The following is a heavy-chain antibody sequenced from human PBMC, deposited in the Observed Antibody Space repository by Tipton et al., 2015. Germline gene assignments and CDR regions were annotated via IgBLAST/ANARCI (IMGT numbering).Heavy chain of an antibody. V-gene: IGHV3-30*03. Sequence: LSLTCSVSGDSISRHYWSWIRQPPGKGLEWVAFTSYDGGNLDYAASVRGRFSISRDNSKNTLYLQMNSLRAEDTAVYYCARAGNDLDWGNWFDPWGQGTLVTVSS. CDR2: TSYDGGNL. D-gene: IGHD1-1*01. J-gene: IGHJ5*02. CDR1: GDSISRHY. CDR3: ARAGNDLDWGNWFDP.